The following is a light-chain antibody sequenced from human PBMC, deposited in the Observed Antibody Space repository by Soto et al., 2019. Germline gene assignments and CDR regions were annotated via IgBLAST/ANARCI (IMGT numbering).Light chain of an antibody. Sequence: QSALTQPASVSGSPGQSITISCTGTSSDVGGYNYVSWYQQHPGKAPKLMIYDVSHRPSGVSNRVSGSKSGNTASLTISGLQAEDEADYYCSSYTSSSTVVFGGGTKLTVL. CDR3: SSYTSSSTVV. CDR2: DVS. J-gene: IGLJ2*01. V-gene: IGLV2-14*01. CDR1: SSDVGGYNY.